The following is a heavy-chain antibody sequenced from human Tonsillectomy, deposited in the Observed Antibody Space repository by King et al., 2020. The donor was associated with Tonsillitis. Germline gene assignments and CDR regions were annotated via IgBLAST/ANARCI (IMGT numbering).Heavy chain of an antibody. V-gene: IGHV1-2*02. CDR1: GYIFTVYY. D-gene: IGHD7-27*01. J-gene: IGHJ4*02. CDR3: ARGRSPTSNWVVDS. Sequence: VQLVESGAEVKKPGASVKVSCTASGYIFTVYYIHWVRQAPGQKLEWMGWINPNIGGTMYAQKFQGRVTMTRDTSISTAYMELSRLTSDDTAMYYCARGRSPTSNWVVDSWGQGTLVTVSS. CDR2: INPNIGGT.